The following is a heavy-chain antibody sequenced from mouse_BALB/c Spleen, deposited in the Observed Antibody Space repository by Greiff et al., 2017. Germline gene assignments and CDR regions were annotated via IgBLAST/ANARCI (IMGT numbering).Heavy chain of an antibody. CDR1: GFTFSSYA. CDR3: ARAHITTVVATPFYYAMDY. V-gene: IGHV5-9-4*01. Sequence: EVHLVESGGGLVKPGGSLKLSCAASGFTFSSYAMSWVRQSPEKRLEWVAEISSGGSYTYYPDTVTGRFTISRDNAKNTLYLEMSSLRSEDTAMYYCARAHITTVVATPFYYAMDYWGQGTSVTVSS. D-gene: IGHD1-1*01. CDR2: ISSGGSYT. J-gene: IGHJ4*01.